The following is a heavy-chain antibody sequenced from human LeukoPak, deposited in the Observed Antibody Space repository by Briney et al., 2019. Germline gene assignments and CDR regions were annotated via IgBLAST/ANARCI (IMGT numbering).Heavy chain of an antibody. CDR3: ARGAVTTQQSLFDS. CDR1: GYTFTSYG. D-gene: IGHD4-17*01. V-gene: IGHV1-18*01. CDR2: FRAYNGNT. J-gene: IGHJ4*02. Sequence: ASVKVSCKASGYTFTSYGISWVRQAPGQGLEWMGWFRAYNGNTNYAQKLQGRVTMTTDTSTSTAYMELRSLRSDDTAVYYCARGAVTTQQSLFDSWGQGTLVTVSS.